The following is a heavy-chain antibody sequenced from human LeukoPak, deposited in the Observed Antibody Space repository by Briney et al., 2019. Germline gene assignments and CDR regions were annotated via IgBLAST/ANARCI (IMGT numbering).Heavy chain of an antibody. CDR1: GFTFDDYA. Sequence: QTGGSLRLSCAASGFTFDDYAMHWVRQAPGKGLEWVSGISWNSGSIGYADSVKGRFTISRDNAKNSLYLQMNSLRAEDTALYYCAKGTLFGYWGQGTLVTVSS. J-gene: IGHJ4*02. V-gene: IGHV3-9*01. CDR2: ISWNSGSI. CDR3: AKGTLFGY.